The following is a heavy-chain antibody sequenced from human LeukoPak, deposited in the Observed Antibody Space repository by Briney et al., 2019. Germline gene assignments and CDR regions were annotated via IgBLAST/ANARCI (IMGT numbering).Heavy chain of an antibody. CDR1: GGTFSSYA. Sequence: GASVKVSCKASGGTFSSYAISWVRQAPGQGFEWMGGIIPIFGTANYAQKFQGRVTITADKSTSTAYMELSSLRSEDTAVYYCARGSSGWYYFDYWGQGTLVTVSS. J-gene: IGHJ4*02. CDR3: ARGSSGWYYFDY. V-gene: IGHV1-69*06. D-gene: IGHD6-19*01. CDR2: IIPIFGTA.